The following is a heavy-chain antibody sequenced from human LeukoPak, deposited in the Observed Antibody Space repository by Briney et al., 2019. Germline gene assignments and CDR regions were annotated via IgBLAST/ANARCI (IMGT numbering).Heavy chain of an antibody. CDR3: ARVRIAAAVYWFDP. V-gene: IGHV1-18*01. J-gene: IGHJ5*02. CDR1: GYTFTSCG. Sequence: ASVKVSCKASGYTFTSCGISWVRQAPGQGLEWMGWISAYNGNTNYAQKLQGRVTMTTDTSTSTAYMELRSLRSDDTAVYYCARVRIAAAVYWFDPWGQGTLVTVSS. CDR2: ISAYNGNT. D-gene: IGHD6-13*01.